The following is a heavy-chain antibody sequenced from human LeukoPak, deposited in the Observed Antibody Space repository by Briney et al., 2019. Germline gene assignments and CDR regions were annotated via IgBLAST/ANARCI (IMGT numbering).Heavy chain of an antibody. Sequence: ASVKVSCKASGYTFTSYGISWVRQAPGQGLEWMGWISAYNGNTNYAQKFQGRVTITADESTSTAYMELSSLRSEDTAVYYCARVSYSNYSYAFDIWGQGTMVTVSS. CDR1: GYTFTSYG. D-gene: IGHD4-11*01. V-gene: IGHV1-18*01. CDR3: ARVSYSNYSYAFDI. J-gene: IGHJ3*02. CDR2: ISAYNGNT.